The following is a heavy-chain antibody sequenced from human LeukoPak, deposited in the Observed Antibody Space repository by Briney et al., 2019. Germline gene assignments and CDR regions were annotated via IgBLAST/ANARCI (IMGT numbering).Heavy chain of an antibody. CDR1: GYTFTSYA. CDR2: INAGNGNT. Sequence: GASVKVSRMASGYTFTSYAMHWVRQAPGQRLEWMGWINAGNGNTKYSQKFQGRVTITWDTSASTAYMELSSLRSEDTAVYYCASATRVIYCYYGMDVWGQGTTVTVSS. CDR3: ASATRVIYCYYGMDV. V-gene: IGHV1-3*01. J-gene: IGHJ6*02. D-gene: IGHD2-15*01.